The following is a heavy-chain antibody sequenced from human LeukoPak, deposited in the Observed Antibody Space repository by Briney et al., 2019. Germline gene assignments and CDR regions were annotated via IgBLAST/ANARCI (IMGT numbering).Heavy chain of an antibody. CDR3: ARAGLGSYDSSGTSAFDI. D-gene: IGHD3-22*01. Sequence: SETLSLTCTVSGGSISSYYWSWIRQPAGKGLEWIGRISTSGSNNYNPSLKSRVTMSVDTSKNQFSLKLSSVTAADTAVYYCARAGLGSYDSSGTSAFDIWGQGTMVTVSS. J-gene: IGHJ3*02. CDR1: GGSISSYY. CDR2: ISTSGSN. V-gene: IGHV4-4*07.